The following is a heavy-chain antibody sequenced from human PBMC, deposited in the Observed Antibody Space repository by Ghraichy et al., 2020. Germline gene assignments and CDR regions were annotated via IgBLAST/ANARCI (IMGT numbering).Heavy chain of an antibody. CDR3: ARKGEYDYSDSSGYYYGYYLDF. J-gene: IGHJ4*02. D-gene: IGHD3-22*01. V-gene: IGHV4-4*02. CDR2: IYHGGST. CDR1: GGSISSSSW. Sequence: GSLRLSCSVSGGSISSSSWWTWVRQPPGKGLEWVGEIYHGGSTNYNPSLKSRLTISLDQSKNQFSLELNSVTAADTAVYYCARKGEYDYSDSSGYYYGYYLDFWGQGTLVTVSS.